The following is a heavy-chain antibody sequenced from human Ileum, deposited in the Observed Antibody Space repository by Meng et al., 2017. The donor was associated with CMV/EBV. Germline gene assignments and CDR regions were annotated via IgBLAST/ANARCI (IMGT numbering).Heavy chain of an antibody. CDR2: INDGGST. D-gene: IGHD2-21*01. CDR1: SGSFSHYY. J-gene: IGHJ4*02. Sequence: GSLRLSCAVYSGSFSHYYWNWIRQSPGKGLEWIGEINDGGSTNYNPSLKSRVTISLDTSKKQVSLKLSSVTAADTAIYYCARGIQTFVYWGQGALVTVSS. CDR3: ARGIQTFVY. V-gene: IGHV4-34*01.